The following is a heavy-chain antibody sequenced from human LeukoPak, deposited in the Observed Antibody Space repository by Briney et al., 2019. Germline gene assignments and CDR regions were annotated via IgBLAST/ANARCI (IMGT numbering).Heavy chain of an antibody. CDR1: GFTFSSYA. Sequence: GGSLRLSCAASGFTFSSYAMGWVRQAPGKGLEWVSTISGSGGSTYSANSVKGRFTISRDNSKNTLYLQMNSLRAEDTAVYYCAKAQHSSVWGYFDYWGQGTLVTVSS. J-gene: IGHJ4*02. D-gene: IGHD6-25*01. V-gene: IGHV3-23*01. CDR2: ISGSGGST. CDR3: AKAQHSSVWGYFDY.